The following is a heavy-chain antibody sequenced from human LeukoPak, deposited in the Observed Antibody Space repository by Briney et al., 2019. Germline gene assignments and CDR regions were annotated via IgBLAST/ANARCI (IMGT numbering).Heavy chain of an antibody. CDR2: INPNSGGT. D-gene: IGHD3-9*01. CDR1: GYTFTGYY. Sequence: ASVKVSCKASGYTFTGYYMHWVRQAPGQGLEWMGWINPNSGGTNYAQKFQGRVTMTRDTSISTAYMELSRLRSGDTAVYYCARSPDILTGENFDYWGQGTLVTVSS. J-gene: IGHJ4*02. V-gene: IGHV1-2*02. CDR3: ARSPDILTGENFDY.